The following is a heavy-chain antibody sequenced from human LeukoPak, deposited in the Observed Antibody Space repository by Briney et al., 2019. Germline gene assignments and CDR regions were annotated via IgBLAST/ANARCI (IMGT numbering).Heavy chain of an antibody. Sequence: GGSLRLSCAASGFTFSSYWMHWVRQAPGKGLVWVSRINNDGRSTTYADSVKGRFTISRDNAKNTLYLQMNSLRVEDTAVYYCARDYGSSWNWFAPWGQGTLVTVSS. V-gene: IGHV3-74*01. CDR1: GFTFSSYW. J-gene: IGHJ5*02. D-gene: IGHD6-13*01. CDR3: ARDYGSSWNWFAP. CDR2: INNDGRST.